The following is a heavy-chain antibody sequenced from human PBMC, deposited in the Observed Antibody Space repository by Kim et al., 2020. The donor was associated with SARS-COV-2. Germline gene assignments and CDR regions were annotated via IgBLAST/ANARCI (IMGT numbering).Heavy chain of an antibody. V-gene: IGHV3-23*01. J-gene: IGHJ4*02. Sequence: FANSVKGRFTISRDNSKNTRYLQMNSLRADDTAAYYCAKDLGYHLLNVDCWGQGTLVTVSS. D-gene: IGHD2-2*01. CDR3: AKDLGYHLLNVDC.